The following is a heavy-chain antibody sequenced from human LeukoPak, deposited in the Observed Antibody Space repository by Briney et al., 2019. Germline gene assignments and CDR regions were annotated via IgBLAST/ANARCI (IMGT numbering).Heavy chain of an antibody. CDR3: ARGYYYDSSGGSLGRAFDI. CDR1: GGSISSSSYY. Sequence: SQTLSLTCTVSGGSISSSSYYWGWIRQPPGKGLEWIGSIYYSGSTNYNPSLKSRVTISVDTSKNQFSLKLSSVTAADTAVYYCARGYYYDSSGGSLGRAFDIWGQGTMVTVSS. V-gene: IGHV4-39*07. CDR2: IYYSGST. J-gene: IGHJ3*02. D-gene: IGHD3-22*01.